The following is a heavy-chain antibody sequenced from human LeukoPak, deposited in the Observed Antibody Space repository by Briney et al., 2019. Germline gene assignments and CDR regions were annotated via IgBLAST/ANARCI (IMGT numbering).Heavy chain of an antibody. J-gene: IGHJ4*02. CDR2: IIPILGIA. CDR1: GGTFSSYA. D-gene: IGHD2-8*01. Sequence: GASVKVSCKASGGTFSSYAISWVRQAPGQGLEWMGRIIPILGIANYAQKFQGRVTITADKSTSTAYMELSSLRSEDTAVYYCAGATSGIRGYFDYWGQGTLVTVSS. V-gene: IGHV1-69*04. CDR3: AGATSGIRGYFDY.